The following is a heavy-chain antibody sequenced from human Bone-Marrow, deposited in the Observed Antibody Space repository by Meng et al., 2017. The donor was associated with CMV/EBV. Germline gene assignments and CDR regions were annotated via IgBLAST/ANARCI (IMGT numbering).Heavy chain of an antibody. CDR1: GFTFSRYW. D-gene: IGHD1-26*01. J-gene: IGHJ6*02. V-gene: IGHV3-7*01. CDR3: ARGADFGSYRIYYYYSMDV. CDR2: IKQDGSEK. Sequence: GESLKISCAASGFTFSRYWMSWVRQAPGKGLEWVANIKQDGSEKYYVDSVKGRFTISRDNAKNLVYLQMNSLRAEDTAVYYCARGADFGSYRIYYYYSMDVWGQGTTVTVSS.